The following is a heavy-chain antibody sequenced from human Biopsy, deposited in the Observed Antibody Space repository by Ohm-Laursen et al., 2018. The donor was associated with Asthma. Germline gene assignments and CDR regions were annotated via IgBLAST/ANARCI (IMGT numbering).Heavy chain of an antibody. CDR1: GFTFGVYW. V-gene: IGHV3-7*01. Sequence: SLSLSCTASGFTFGVYWMSWVRQVPGKGLEWVANIKHDGTEKNHVDSLKGRFTISRDNAKNSLYLQMNSLRAEDTAVYYCARTFHFWSPYHAEHYQLWGQGTLVTVPS. D-gene: IGHD3-3*02. CDR2: IKHDGTEK. J-gene: IGHJ1*01. CDR3: ARTFHFWSPYHAEHYQL.